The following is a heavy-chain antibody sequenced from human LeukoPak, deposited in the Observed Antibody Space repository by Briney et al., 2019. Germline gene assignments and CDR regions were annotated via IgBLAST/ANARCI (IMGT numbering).Heavy chain of an antibody. CDR3: AREVAGGYCSSTSCYKGIYDY. Sequence: SETLSLTCTVSGGSISSYYWSWIRQPPGKGLEWIGYIYYSGSTNYNPSLKSRVTISVDTSKNQFSLKLSSVTAADTAVYYCAREVAGGYCSSTSCYKGIYDYWGQETLVTVSS. V-gene: IGHV4-59*01. CDR2: IYYSGST. D-gene: IGHD2-2*02. CDR1: GGSISSYY. J-gene: IGHJ4*02.